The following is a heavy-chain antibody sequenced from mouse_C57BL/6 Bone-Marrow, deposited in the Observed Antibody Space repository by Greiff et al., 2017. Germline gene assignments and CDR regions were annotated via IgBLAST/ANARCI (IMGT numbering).Heavy chain of an antibody. CDR3: TRGYGSSPYFDY. Sequence: EVHLVESGEGLVKPGGSLKLSCAASGFTFSSYAMSWVRQTPEKRLEWVAYISSGGDYIYYADTVKGRFTISRDNARNTLYLQMSSLKSEDTAMYYCTRGYGSSPYFDYWGQGTTLTVSS. CDR1: GFTFSSYA. D-gene: IGHD1-1*01. J-gene: IGHJ2*01. V-gene: IGHV5-9-1*02. CDR2: ISSGGDYI.